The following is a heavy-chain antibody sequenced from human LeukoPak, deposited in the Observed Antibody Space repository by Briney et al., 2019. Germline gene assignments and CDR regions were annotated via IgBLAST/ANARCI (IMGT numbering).Heavy chain of an antibody. CDR2: ISDNGNNT. V-gene: IGHV3-30*04. Sequence: PGRSLRLSCAASGFTFSSYAMHWVRQAPGKGLEWVAAISDNGNNTYYADSVQGRFTISRDNSKNTLYLQMNSLRDEDTAVYYCARDRCSSTSCLYYYYMDVWGKGTTVTVSS. D-gene: IGHD2-2*01. CDR3: ARDRCSSTSCLYYYYMDV. CDR1: GFTFSSYA. J-gene: IGHJ6*03.